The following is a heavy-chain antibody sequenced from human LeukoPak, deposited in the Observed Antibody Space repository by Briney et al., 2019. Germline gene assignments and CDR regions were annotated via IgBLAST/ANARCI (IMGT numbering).Heavy chain of an antibody. Sequence: GGSLRLSCAASGFTITTNYMNWVRQAPGKGLEWVSVIYGDDETNYADSVKGRFTISRDNSKNTLYLQMNSLRAEDTAVYYCARDGGIAAAGNDAFDIWGQGTMVTVSS. CDR3: ARDGGIAAAGNDAFDI. V-gene: IGHV3-53*01. D-gene: IGHD6-13*01. CDR2: IYGDDET. CDR1: GFTITTNY. J-gene: IGHJ3*02.